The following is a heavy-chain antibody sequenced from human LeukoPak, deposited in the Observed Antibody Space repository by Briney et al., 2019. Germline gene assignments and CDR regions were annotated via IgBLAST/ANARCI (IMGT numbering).Heavy chain of an antibody. CDR1: GYTFASYG. V-gene: IGHV1-69*13. Sequence: GASVKVSCKASGYTFASYGISWVRQAPGQGLEWMGGIIPIFGTANYAQKFQGRVTITADESTSTAYMELSSLRSEDTAVYYCAMIIVGATGLDYWGQGTLVTVSS. CDR3: AMIIVGATGLDY. J-gene: IGHJ4*02. D-gene: IGHD1-26*01. CDR2: IIPIFGTA.